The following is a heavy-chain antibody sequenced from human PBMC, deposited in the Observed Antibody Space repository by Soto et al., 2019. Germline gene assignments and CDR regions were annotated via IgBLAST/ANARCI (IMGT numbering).Heavy chain of an antibody. D-gene: IGHD4-4*01. J-gene: IGHJ6*02. CDR1: GFTFSSYA. CDR3: AREAPDYNLSPGMDV. Sequence: ESGGGVVQPGRSLRLSCAASGFTFSSYAMHWVRQAPGKGLEWVAVISYDGSNKYYADSVKGRFTIYRDNSKNTLYLQMNSLRAEDTAVDYCAREAPDYNLSPGMDVWVQGTTVTVSS. V-gene: IGHV3-30-3*01. CDR2: ISYDGSNK.